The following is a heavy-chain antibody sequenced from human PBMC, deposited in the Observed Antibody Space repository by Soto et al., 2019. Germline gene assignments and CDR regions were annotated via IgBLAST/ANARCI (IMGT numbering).Heavy chain of an antibody. D-gene: IGHD3-9*01. V-gene: IGHV3-11*06. CDR3: ATLRYFDWLPPD. J-gene: IGHJ4*02. Sequence: GGSLRLSCAASGFTFSDYYMSWIRQAPGKGLEWVSYISSSSYTNYADSVKGRFTISRDNAKNSLYLQMNSLRAEDTAVYYCATLRYFDWLPPDRGQRTLVTGSS. CDR1: GFTFSDYY. CDR2: ISSSSYT.